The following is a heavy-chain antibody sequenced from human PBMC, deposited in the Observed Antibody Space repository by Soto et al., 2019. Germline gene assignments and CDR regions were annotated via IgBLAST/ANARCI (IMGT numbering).Heavy chain of an antibody. CDR3: AKDPHGDYLLNWFDP. D-gene: IGHD4-17*01. CDR2: ISGSGGST. CDR1: GFTFSSYA. Sequence: EVQLLESGGGLVQPGGSLRLSCAASGFTFSSYAMSWVRQAPGKGLEWVSVISGSGGSTYYADSVKGRFTISRDNSKNTLYLQMNSLRAEDTAVYYCAKDPHGDYLLNWFDPWGQGTLVTVYS. J-gene: IGHJ5*02. V-gene: IGHV3-23*01.